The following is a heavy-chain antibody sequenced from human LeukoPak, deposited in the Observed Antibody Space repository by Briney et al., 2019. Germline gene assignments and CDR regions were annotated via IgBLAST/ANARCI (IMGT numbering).Heavy chain of an antibody. CDR2: VSSDGSID. J-gene: IGHJ5*02. CDR3: AREGMGTTFSAWFEP. CDR1: GFTFSTYG. D-gene: IGHD1-7*01. V-gene: IGHV3-30*03. Sequence: GRSLRLSCAASGFTFSTYGMHWVRQAPGKGLEWVAVVSSDGSIDYYANSLRGRFTVSRDNSKNTMFLQFNTLRPEDTAVYYCAREGMGTTFSAWFEPWGQGTLVTVSS.